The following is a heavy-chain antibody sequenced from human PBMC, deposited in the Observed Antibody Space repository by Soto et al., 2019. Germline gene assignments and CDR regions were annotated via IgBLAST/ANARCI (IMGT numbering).Heavy chain of an antibody. D-gene: IGHD5-18*01. CDR1: GGTFSSYA. V-gene: IGHV1-69*01. J-gene: IGHJ4*02. CDR2: IIPIFGTA. Sequence: QVQLVQSGAEVKKPGSSVKVSCKASGGTFSSYAISWVRQAPGQGLEWMGGIIPIFGTANYAQKFQGRGTITADESTSTAYMELSSLRSEDTAVYYCASRRGRGYSYGYNYFDYWCQGTLVTVSS. CDR3: ASRRGRGYSYGYNYFDY.